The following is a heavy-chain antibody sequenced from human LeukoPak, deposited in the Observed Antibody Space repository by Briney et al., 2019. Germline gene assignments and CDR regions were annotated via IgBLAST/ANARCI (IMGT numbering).Heavy chain of an antibody. CDR3: ARTGNFHWFDP. CDR2: INHSGST. V-gene: IGHV4-34*01. D-gene: IGHD2/OR15-2a*01. CDR1: GGSFSGYY. J-gene: IGHJ5*02. Sequence: SETLSLTCAVYGGSFSGYYWSWIRQPPGKGLEWIGEINHSGSTNYNPSLKSRVTMSVDTSKNQFSLKLSSVTAADTAVYYCARTGNFHWFDPWGQGTLVTVSS.